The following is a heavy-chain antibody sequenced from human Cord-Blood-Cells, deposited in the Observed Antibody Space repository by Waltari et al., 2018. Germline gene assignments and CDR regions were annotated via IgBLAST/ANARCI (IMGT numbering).Heavy chain of an antibody. CDR3: ARGRAYNWQGYFDL. D-gene: IGHD1-1*01. CDR1: GDSVSSNSAA. V-gene: IGHV6-1*01. J-gene: IGHJ2*01. CDR2: TSYRSKWYN. Sequence: QVQLQQSGPGLVQPSQTLSLTCAISGDSVSSNSAAWNWIRPSPSRGLEWLGRTSYRSKWYNDYAVSVKSRITINPDTSKNQFSLQLNSVTPEDTAVYYCARGRAYNWQGYFDLWGRGTLVTVSS.